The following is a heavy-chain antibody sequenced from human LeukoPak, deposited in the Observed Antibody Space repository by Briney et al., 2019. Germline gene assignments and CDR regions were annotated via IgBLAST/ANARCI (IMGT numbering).Heavy chain of an antibody. Sequence: PSETLSLTCTVSGGSISSYYWSWIRQPPGKGLEWIGYIYYSGSTNYNPSLKSRVTISVDTSKNQFSLKLSSVTAADTAVYYCARMFLYYYGMDVWGQGTTVTVSS. J-gene: IGHJ6*02. CDR3: ARMFLYYYGMDV. CDR2: IYYSGST. D-gene: IGHD3-10*02. V-gene: IGHV4-59*01. CDR1: GGSISSYY.